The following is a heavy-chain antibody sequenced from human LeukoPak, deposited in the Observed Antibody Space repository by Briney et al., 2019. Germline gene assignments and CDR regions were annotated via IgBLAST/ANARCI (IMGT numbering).Heavy chain of an antibody. V-gene: IGHV4-39*01. J-gene: IGHJ4*02. CDR3: ARHESVTAFGVDTFDH. Sequence: PSETLSLTCAVSGDSITNRSHYWAWIRQSPEKGLEWIATIYFSGITYYNHFLKSRVTISVDTSKNQFSLNLKSVTAADTAVYYCARHESVTAFGVDTFDHWGQGKLVTVSS. CDR2: IYFSGIT. CDR1: GDSITNRSHY. D-gene: IGHD3-3*01.